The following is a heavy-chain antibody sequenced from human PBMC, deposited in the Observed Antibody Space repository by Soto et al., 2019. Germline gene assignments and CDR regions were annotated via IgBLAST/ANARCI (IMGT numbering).Heavy chain of an antibody. Sequence: NPSETLSLTCAVYGGSFSGYYWSWIRQPPGKGLEWIGEINHSGSTNYNPSLKSRVTISVDTSKNQFSLKLSSVTAADTAVYYCAGGFFGWFGDYYGMDVWGQGTTVTVSS. CDR1: GGSFSGYY. CDR2: INHSGST. V-gene: IGHV4-34*01. CDR3: AGGFFGWFGDYYGMDV. J-gene: IGHJ6*02. D-gene: IGHD3-10*01.